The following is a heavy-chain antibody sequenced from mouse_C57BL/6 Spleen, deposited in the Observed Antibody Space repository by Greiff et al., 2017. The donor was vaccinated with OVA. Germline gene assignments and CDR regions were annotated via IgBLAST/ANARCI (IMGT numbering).Heavy chain of an antibody. Sequence: QVQLQQPGAELVMPGASVKLSCKASGYTFTSYWMHWVKQRPGQGLEWIGEIDPSDSYTNYNQKFKGKATLTVDKSSSTAYMQLSSLTSEDSAVYYCSKFRYFGDYAMDYWGQGTSVTVSS. CDR1: GYTFTSYW. V-gene: IGHV1-69*01. J-gene: IGHJ4*01. D-gene: IGHD1-1*01. CDR2: IDPSDSYT. CDR3: SKFRYFGDYAMDY.